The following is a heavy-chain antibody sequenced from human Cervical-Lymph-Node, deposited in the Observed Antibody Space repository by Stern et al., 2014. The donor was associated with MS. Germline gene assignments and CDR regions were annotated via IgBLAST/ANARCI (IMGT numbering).Heavy chain of an antibody. J-gene: IGHJ4*02. V-gene: IGHV5-51*01. CDR3: ARHVQGFDY. CDR1: GYSFTIYY. Sequence: VQLVQSGAEVKKPGESLKISCKLSGYSFTIYYIAWVRQMPGKGLEWMGVIYPYDSDTTYSPSFQGQVTISADMSITTAYLQWSSLRASDTAMYYCARHVQGFDYWGQGPLVTVSS. CDR2: IYPYDSDT.